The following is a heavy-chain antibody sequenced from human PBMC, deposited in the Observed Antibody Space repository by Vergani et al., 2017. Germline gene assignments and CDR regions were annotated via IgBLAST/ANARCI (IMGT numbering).Heavy chain of an antibody. CDR1: GYSFTSYW. CDR2: IYPGDSDT. V-gene: IGHV5-51*01. Sequence: EVQLVQSGAEVKKPGESLKISCKGSGYSFTSYWIGWVRQMPGKGLEWMGIIYPGDSDTRYSPSFQGQVTISADKSISTAYLQWSSLKASDTAMYYCAKVGYCSGGSCYSAWFDPWGQGTLVTVSS. D-gene: IGHD2-15*01. CDR3: AKVGYCSGGSCYSAWFDP. J-gene: IGHJ5*02.